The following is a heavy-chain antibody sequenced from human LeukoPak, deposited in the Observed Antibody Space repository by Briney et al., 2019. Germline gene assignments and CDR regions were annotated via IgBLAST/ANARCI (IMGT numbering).Heavy chain of an antibody. Sequence: GASVKVSCKASGYTFTGYHIHWVRQAPGQGLEWMGRINPNSGGTNYAQSFQGRVTMTRDTSISTAYMELSRLRSDDTAVYYCAREIGDGYCSSTSCYGMDVWGQGTTVTVSS. CDR1: GYTFTGYH. CDR3: AREIGDGYCSSTSCYGMDV. D-gene: IGHD2-2*01. CDR2: INPNSGGT. J-gene: IGHJ6*02. V-gene: IGHV1-2*06.